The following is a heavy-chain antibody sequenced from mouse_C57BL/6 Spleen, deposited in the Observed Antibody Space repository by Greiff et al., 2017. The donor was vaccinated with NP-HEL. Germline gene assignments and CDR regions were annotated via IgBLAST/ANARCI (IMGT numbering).Heavy chain of an antibody. D-gene: IGHD1-1*01. J-gene: IGHJ1*03. Sequence: EVQLQESGGGLVKPGGSLKLSCAASGFTFSSYAMSWVRQTPEKRLEWVATISDGGSYTYYPDNVKGRFTISRDNAKNNLYLQMSHLKSEDTAMYYCARVKDYYGSSEYFDVWGTGTTVTVSS. CDR1: GFTFSSYA. CDR2: ISDGGSYT. V-gene: IGHV5-4*01. CDR3: ARVKDYYGSSEYFDV.